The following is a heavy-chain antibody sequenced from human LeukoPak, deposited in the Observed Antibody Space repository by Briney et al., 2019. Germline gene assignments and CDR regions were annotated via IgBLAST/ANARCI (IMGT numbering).Heavy chain of an antibody. CDR1: GGSISSYY. CDR2: VYYSGST. Sequence: KPSETLSLTCTVSGGSISSYYWSWIRQPPGKGLEWIGYVYYSGSTNYNPSLKSRVTISVDTSKNQFSLKLSSVTAADTAVYYCARDRTSVAIPPYWYFDLWGRGTLVTVS. J-gene: IGHJ2*01. CDR3: ARDRTSVAIPPYWYFDL. V-gene: IGHV4-59*01. D-gene: IGHD2-2*02.